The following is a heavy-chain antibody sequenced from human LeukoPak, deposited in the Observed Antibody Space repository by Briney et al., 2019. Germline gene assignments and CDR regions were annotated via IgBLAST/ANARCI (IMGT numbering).Heavy chain of an antibody. V-gene: IGHV3-11*01. Sequence: KPGGSLRLSCAASGFTFSDCNMNWVRQAPGKGLEWVSYITNGGSTIHHADSVKGRFTISRDNAKKTLYLQMNSLRAEDTAVYYCARSIGLTGGGVDVWGQGTTVTVSS. CDR3: ARSIGLTGGGVDV. CDR2: ITNGGSTI. J-gene: IGHJ6*02. D-gene: IGHD3-9*01. CDR1: GFTFSDCN.